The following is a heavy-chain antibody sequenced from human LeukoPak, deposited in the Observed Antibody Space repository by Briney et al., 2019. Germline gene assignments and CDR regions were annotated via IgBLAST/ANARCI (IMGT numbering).Heavy chain of an antibody. CDR1: GFTFGAYT. V-gene: IGHV3-21*01. D-gene: IGHD2-21*02. J-gene: IGHJ4*02. CDR2: ISGSSTTFI. CDR3: SRAPSPDCGGDCYSDF. Sequence: PGGSLRLSCAASGFTFGAYTMTWVRQAPGKGLEWVSSISGSSTTFIYYADSLKGRFTISRDNAKNSLYLQMNSLRAEDTAVYYCSRAPSPDCGGDCYSDFWGQGILVTVSS.